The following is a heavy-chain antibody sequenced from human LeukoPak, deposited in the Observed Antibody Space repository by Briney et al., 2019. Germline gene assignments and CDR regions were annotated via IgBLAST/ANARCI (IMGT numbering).Heavy chain of an antibody. CDR2: LSYIGTT. Sequence: PSETLSLSCSVSGDSIGDYSWSWIRRPPGKGLEWLGYLSYIGTTTYNPSLKSRVTMSVDTSKNQFSLKLSSVTAADTAVYYCARAVRGVIKTYSFYFMDVWGIGTTVTVAS. CDR3: ARAVRGVIKTYSFYFMDV. D-gene: IGHD3-10*01. CDR1: GDSIGDYS. V-gene: IGHV4-59*01. J-gene: IGHJ6*03.